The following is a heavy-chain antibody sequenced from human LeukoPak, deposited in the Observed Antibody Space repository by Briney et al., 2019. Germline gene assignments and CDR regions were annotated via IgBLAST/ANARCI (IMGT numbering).Heavy chain of an antibody. CDR2: MNPNSGNT. D-gene: IGHD1-26*01. J-gene: IGHJ4*02. CDR3: ARGVGVRRSAWEPSIDY. CDR1: GYTFTSYD. Sequence: ASVKVSCKASGYTFTSYDINWVRQATGQGLEWMGWMNPNSGNTGNAQKYQGRVTMTRNTSTSTAYMELSSLRSEDTAVYYCARGVGVRRSAWEPSIDYWGQGTLVTVSS. V-gene: IGHV1-8*02.